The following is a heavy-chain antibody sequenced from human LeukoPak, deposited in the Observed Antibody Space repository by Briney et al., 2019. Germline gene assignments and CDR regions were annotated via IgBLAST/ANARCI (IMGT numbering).Heavy chain of an antibody. D-gene: IGHD3-22*01. CDR3: ARGENYYDNSGHDY. V-gene: IGHV4-34*01. Sequence: SETLSLTYAVYGGSFSGYYWYWIRQPPGKGLEWIGEINHSGTTNYNPSLKSRVTISVDTSKNQFSLKLSSVTAADTAVYYCARGENYYDNSGHDYWGQGTLVTASS. CDR2: INHSGTT. CDR1: GGSFSGYY. J-gene: IGHJ4*02.